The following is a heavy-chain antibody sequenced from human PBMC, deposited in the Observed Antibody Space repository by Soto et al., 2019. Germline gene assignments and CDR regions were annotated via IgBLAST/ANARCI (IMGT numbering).Heavy chain of an antibody. CDR1: VFTFSSYS. V-gene: IGHV3-48*02. D-gene: IGHD3-16*01. CDR2: ISSSSSTI. J-gene: IGHJ6*02. Sequence: PWWSLRLSCSASVFTFSSYSMNWVRQAPGKGLEWVSYISSSSSTIYYADSVKGRFTISRDNAKNSLYLQMNSLRDEDTAVYYCARDKFGGANYYYYGMDVWGQGTTVTVSS. CDR3: ARDKFGGANYYYYGMDV.